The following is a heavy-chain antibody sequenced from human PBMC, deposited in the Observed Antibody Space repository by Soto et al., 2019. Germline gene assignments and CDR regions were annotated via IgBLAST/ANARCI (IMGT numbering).Heavy chain of an antibody. CDR3: ASGQWLHCGEY. J-gene: IGHJ4*02. Sequence: SETLSLTCGVYDGSFSGYFWTWIRQSPGKGLEWIGEINHSGSTNYNPSLKSRATISVDPSEKEFSLRLSAVTAADTAVYYCASGQWLHCGEYWGQGALVTVSS. D-gene: IGHD6-19*01. CDR1: DGSFSGYF. V-gene: IGHV4-34*01. CDR2: INHSGST.